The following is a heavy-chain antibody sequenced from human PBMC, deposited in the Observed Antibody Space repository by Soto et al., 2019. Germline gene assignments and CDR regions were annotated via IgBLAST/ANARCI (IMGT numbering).Heavy chain of an antibody. Sequence: ASVKVSCKASGYTFTGYYMHWVRQAPGQGLEWMGWINPNSGGTNYAQKFQGWVTMTRDTSISTAYMELSRLRSDDTAVYYCAREPIYYYYDHEYYYYGMDVWGQGTTVTVS. J-gene: IGHJ6*02. CDR3: AREPIYYYYDHEYYYYGMDV. D-gene: IGHD3-22*01. V-gene: IGHV1-2*04. CDR1: GYTFTGYY. CDR2: INPNSGGT.